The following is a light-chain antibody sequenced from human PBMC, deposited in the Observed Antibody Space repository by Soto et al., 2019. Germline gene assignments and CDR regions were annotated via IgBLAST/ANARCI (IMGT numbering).Light chain of an antibody. V-gene: IGLV2-14*03. CDR3: SSYTSTSTLYV. CDR2: DVA. Sequence: QSVLTQPASESGSRGQSITISCTGTSSDIGGYNYVSWYRQHPGKAPELMIYDVANRPSGVSDRFSGSKSGNTASLTISGLQTEDDADYYCSSYTSTSTLYVFGTGTKVTVL. CDR1: SSDIGGYNY. J-gene: IGLJ1*01.